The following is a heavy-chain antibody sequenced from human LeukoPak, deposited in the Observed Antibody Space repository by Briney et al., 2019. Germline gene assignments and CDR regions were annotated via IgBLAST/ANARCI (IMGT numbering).Heavy chain of an antibody. V-gene: IGHV1-8*01. CDR3: TRGNGVAGDY. CDR2: LSPNSGQT. Sequence: GASVKVSCKASGYTFTTYDINWGRQATGQGLEWMGWLSPNSGQTAYAQKFQGRVTMTRDISISTFYLELSSLTSEDKAVYYCTRGNGVAGDYWGQGTLVTVSS. J-gene: IGHJ4*02. CDR1: GYTFTTYD. D-gene: IGHD6-19*01.